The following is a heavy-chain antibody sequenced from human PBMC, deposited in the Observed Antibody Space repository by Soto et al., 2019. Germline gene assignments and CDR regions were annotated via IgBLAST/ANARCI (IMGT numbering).Heavy chain of an antibody. Sequence: GGSLRLSCAASGFTFSSYEMNWVRQAPGKGLEWVSYISSSGSTIYYADSVKGRFTISRDNAKNSLYLQMNSLRAEDTAVYYCARIGRGYCSGGSCADAFDIWGQGTMVTVSS. D-gene: IGHD2-15*01. CDR1: GFTFSSYE. CDR2: ISSSGSTI. J-gene: IGHJ3*02. CDR3: ARIGRGYCSGGSCADAFDI. V-gene: IGHV3-48*03.